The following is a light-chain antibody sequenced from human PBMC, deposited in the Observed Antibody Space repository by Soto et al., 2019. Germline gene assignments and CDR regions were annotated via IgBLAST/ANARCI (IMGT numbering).Light chain of an antibody. V-gene: IGLV2-14*01. J-gene: IGLJ2*01. CDR1: SSDIGAYKF. Sequence: QSALTQSASVSGSPGQSITISCTGTSSDIGAYKFVSWYQQHPGKAPKLIIYEVSNRPSGVSNRFSGSKSGNTASLTISGLQAEDEADYYCSSYTSSSTLDVVFGGGTKLTVL. CDR3: SSYTSSSTLDVV. CDR2: EVS.